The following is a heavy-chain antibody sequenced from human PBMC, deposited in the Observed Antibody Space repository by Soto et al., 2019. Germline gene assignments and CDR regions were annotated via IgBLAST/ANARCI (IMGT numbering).Heavy chain of an antibody. Sequence: SETLSLTCTVSGGSISSYYWSWIRPPPGKGLEWIGYIYYSGSTNYNPSLKSRVTISVDTSKNQFSLKLSSVTAADTAVYYCARVKGGGQITFGGVIVRFDAFDIWGQGTMVTVSS. CDR1: GGSISSYY. V-gene: IGHV4-59*01. J-gene: IGHJ3*02. CDR2: IYYSGST. CDR3: ARVKGGGQITFGGVIVRFDAFDI. D-gene: IGHD3-16*02.